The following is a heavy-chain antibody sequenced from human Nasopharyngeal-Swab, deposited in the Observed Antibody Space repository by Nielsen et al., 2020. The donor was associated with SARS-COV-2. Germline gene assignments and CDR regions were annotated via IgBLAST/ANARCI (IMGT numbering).Heavy chain of an antibody. CDR1: GGSFSGYY. CDR3: ARGRTSSYYYDSSGYYFDY. Sequence: SETLSLTCAVYGGSFSGYYWSWIRQPPGKGLEWIGEINHSGSTNYNPSLKSRVTISVDTSKNQFSLKLSSVTAADTAAYYCARGRTSSYYYDSSGYYFDYWGQGTLVTVSS. D-gene: IGHD3-22*01. V-gene: IGHV4-34*01. J-gene: IGHJ4*02. CDR2: INHSGST.